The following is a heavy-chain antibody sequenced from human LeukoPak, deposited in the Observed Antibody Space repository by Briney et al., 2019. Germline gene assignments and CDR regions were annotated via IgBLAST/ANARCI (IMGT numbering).Heavy chain of an antibody. Sequence: ASVKVSFKASGYTFTGYYMHWVRQAPGQGLEWMGWINPNSGGTNYAQKFQGRVTMTRDTSISTAYMELSRLRSDDTAVYYCAREEGIVLMVYAILDAFDIWGQGTMVTVSS. J-gene: IGHJ3*02. D-gene: IGHD2-8*01. CDR3: AREEGIVLMVYAILDAFDI. V-gene: IGHV1-2*02. CDR2: INPNSGGT. CDR1: GYTFTGYY.